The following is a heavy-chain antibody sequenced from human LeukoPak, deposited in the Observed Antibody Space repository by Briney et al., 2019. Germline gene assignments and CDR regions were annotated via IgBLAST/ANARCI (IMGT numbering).Heavy chain of an antibody. Sequence: SETPSLTCTVSGGSISSSSYYWGWIRQPPGKGLEWIGSIYYSGSTYYNPSLKSRVTISVDTSKNQFSLKLSSVTAADTAVYYCARVGTLRKTDFQHWGQGTLVTVSS. CDR3: ARVGTLRKTDFQH. J-gene: IGHJ1*01. D-gene: IGHD1-1*01. V-gene: IGHV4-39*01. CDR1: GGSISSSSYY. CDR2: IYYSGST.